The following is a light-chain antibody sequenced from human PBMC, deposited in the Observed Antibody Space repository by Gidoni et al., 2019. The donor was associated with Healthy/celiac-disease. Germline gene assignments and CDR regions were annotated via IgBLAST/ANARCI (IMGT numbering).Light chain of an antibody. J-gene: IGKJ5*01. V-gene: IGKV3-11*01. Sequence: PGERATLSCRASQSVSSYLAWYQQKPGQAPRLLIYDASNRATGIPARFSGSGSGTDFTLTISSLEPEDFAVYYCQQRSNWPLITFXQXTRLEIK. CDR1: QSVSSY. CDR2: DAS. CDR3: QQRSNWPLIT.